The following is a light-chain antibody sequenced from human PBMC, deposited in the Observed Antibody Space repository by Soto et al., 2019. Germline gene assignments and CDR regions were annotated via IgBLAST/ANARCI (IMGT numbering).Light chain of an antibody. CDR1: SSDVGGYNY. CDR3: CSYAGSDTHYV. V-gene: IGLV2-11*01. Sequence: QSVLTQPRSVSGSPGQSVTISCTGTSSDVGGYNYVSWYQQHPGKAPKLMIYDVSKRPSGVPDRFSGSKSGNTASLTISGLQAEDEDDYYCCSYAGSDTHYVFGAGTKLTVL. CDR2: DVS. J-gene: IGLJ1*01.